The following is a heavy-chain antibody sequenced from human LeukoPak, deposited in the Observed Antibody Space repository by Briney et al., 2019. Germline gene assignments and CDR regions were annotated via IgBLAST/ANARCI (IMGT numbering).Heavy chain of an antibody. CDR3: ARDHIVGATPGSDDAFDI. J-gene: IGHJ3*02. CDR2: INHSGST. CDR1: GGSFSGYY. Sequence: SETLSLTCAVYGGSFSGYYWSWIRQPPGKGLEWIGEINHSGSTNYNPSLKSRVTISVDTSKNQFSLKLSSVTAADTAVYYCARDHIVGATPGSDDAFDIWGQGTMVTASS. D-gene: IGHD1-26*01. V-gene: IGHV4-34*01.